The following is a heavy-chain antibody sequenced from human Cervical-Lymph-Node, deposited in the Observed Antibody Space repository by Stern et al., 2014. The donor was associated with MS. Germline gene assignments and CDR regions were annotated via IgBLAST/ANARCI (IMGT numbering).Heavy chain of an antibody. Sequence: VHLVESGAEVKKPGASVKVTCKTSENTFTGYYIHWVRQAPGQGLEWMGWIYPSSGATNYAQRFQDGVSLTSDTSNSLAYMELDRLTSGDTAVYYCARISLGSGIDYWGQGSLVTVSS. CDR1: ENTFTGYY. J-gene: IGHJ4*02. V-gene: IGHV1-2*02. D-gene: IGHD1-26*01. CDR3: ARISLGSGIDY. CDR2: IYPSSGAT.